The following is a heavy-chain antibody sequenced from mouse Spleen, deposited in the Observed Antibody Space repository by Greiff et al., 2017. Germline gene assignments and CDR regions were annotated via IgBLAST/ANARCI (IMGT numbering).Heavy chain of an antibody. V-gene: IGHV5-16*01. CDR2: INYDGSST. CDR3: ARLGNYYGSSNYFDY. Sequence: DVKLVESEGGLVQPGSSMKLSCTASGFTFSDYYMAWVRQVPEKGLEWVANINYDGSSTYYLDSLKSRFIISRDNAKNILYLQMSSLKSEDTATYYCARLGNYYGSSNYFDYWGQGTTLTVSS. J-gene: IGHJ2*01. CDR1: GFTFSDYY. D-gene: IGHD1-1*01.